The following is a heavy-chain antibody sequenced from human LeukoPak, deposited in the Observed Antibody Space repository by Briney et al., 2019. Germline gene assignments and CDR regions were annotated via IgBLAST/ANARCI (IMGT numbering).Heavy chain of an antibody. Sequence: GGSLRLSCAASGFTVSSNYMSWVRQAPGKGLEWVSSISSSSSYIYYADSVKGRFTISRDNAKNSLYLQMNSLRAEDTAVYYCARGKRGGWLLGFWGQGTLVTVSS. V-gene: IGHV3-21*01. CDR2: ISSSSSYI. D-gene: IGHD5-18*01. CDR3: ARGKRGGWLLGF. CDR1: GFTVSSNY. J-gene: IGHJ4*02.